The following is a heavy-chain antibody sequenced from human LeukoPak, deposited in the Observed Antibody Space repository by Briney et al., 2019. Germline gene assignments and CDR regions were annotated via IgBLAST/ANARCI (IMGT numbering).Heavy chain of an antibody. V-gene: IGHV3-11*01. Sequence: PGGSLRLSCAASGFNFNDYYMSWIRQAPGKGLEWVSYISSSGFSTYYAGSVKGRFTISRDNARNSLYLQMNSLAPEDTALYYCARGKRRFDYWGQGTLVSVSS. CDR2: ISSSGFST. CDR1: GFNFNDYY. J-gene: IGHJ4*02. CDR3: ARGKRRFDY.